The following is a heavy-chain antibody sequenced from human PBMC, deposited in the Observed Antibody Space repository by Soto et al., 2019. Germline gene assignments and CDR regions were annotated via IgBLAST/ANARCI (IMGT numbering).Heavy chain of an antibody. CDR1: GFTFRSFT. V-gene: IGHV3-21*01. Sequence: GGSLRLSCAASGFTFRSFTMNWVRQAPGKGLEWVSTISSNSAYIYYTDALRGRFTISRDNAKNSLHLQMNSLRAEDTAVYYCTRDALRDSSARGWFDPWGPGTLVT. CDR2: ISSNSAYI. CDR3: TRDALRDSSARGWFDP. D-gene: IGHD3-3*01. J-gene: IGHJ5*02.